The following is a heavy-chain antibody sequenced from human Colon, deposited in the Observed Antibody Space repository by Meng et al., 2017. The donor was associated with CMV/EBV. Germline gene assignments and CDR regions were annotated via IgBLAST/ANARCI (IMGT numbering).Heavy chain of an antibody. Sequence: GGSLRLSCAASGMTLSSYWMTWVRQAPGKGLEWVANIKQDGSETSYVDSVKGRITISRDNAKNSLYLQMNNLRAEDTAVYYCARGQLWLDSWGQGTLVTVSS. J-gene: IGHJ5*01. CDR1: GMTLSSYW. CDR3: ARGQLWLDS. CDR2: IKQDGSET. V-gene: IGHV3-7*04. D-gene: IGHD3-10*01.